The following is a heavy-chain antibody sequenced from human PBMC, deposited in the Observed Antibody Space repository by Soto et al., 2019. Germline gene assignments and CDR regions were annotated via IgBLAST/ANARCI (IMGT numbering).Heavy chain of an antibody. J-gene: IGHJ1*01. CDR1: GGSMNSGGYC. CDR3: SRGLLV. CDR2: ISYGGTT. Sequence: QVQLQESGPGLVKPSQTLSLTCTVSGGSMNSGGYCWNWIRQHPGEGLEWIGCISYGGTTSYNPSLNSRLTISVDTSKNQFSLMLNSVTAADPAVYYCSRGLLVWGQGTLITVSS. V-gene: IGHV4-31*03. D-gene: IGHD2-15*01.